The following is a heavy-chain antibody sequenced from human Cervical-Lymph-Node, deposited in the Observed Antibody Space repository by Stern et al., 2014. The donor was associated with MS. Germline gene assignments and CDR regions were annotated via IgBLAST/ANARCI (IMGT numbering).Heavy chain of an antibody. D-gene: IGHD3-10*01. CDR2: ISHDGNNK. CDR1: GFTFSSFA. V-gene: IGHV3-30*04. J-gene: IGHJ4*02. Sequence: VQLVESGGGLVQPGRSLRLSCAASGFTFSSFAMHWVRQAPGQGLAWLAVISHDGNNKYYAASVKGRFTISRDKSNNMVYLQISSLRPDDTAVYFCARDPSRFGDNGYFDFWGQGTLVTVSS. CDR3: ARDPSRFGDNGYFDF.